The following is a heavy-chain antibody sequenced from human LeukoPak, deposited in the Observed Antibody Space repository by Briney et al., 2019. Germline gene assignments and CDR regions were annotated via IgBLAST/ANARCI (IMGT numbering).Heavy chain of an antibody. CDR2: INPNSGDR. CDR1: GYTFTGYY. J-gene: IGHJ6*02. V-gene: IGHV1-2*02. CDR3: ARDPVTMVRGVIVDYGMDV. D-gene: IGHD3-10*01. Sequence: ASVKVSCKASGYTFTGYYIHWVRQAPGQGLEWMGWINPNSGDRNYAQKFQGRATMTRDTSISTAYMELSRLRSDDTAVYYCARDPVTMVRGVIVDYGMDVWGQGTTVTVSS.